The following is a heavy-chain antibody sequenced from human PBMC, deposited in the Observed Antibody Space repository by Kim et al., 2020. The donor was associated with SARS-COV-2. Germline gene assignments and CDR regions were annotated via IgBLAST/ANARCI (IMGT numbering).Heavy chain of an antibody. D-gene: IGHD1-1*01. CDR3: ARGATWNPY. CDR1: GFIFHEYA. J-gene: IGHJ4*02. CDR2: ISADGRAT. V-gene: IGHV3-20*04. Sequence: GGSLRLSCAASGFIFHEYAMTWVRQLPGKGLEWVSTISADGRATLYADSLECRFIISRDNATKSLFLQMNSLRVEDMAFYYCARGATWNPYWGQGTRVTVSS.